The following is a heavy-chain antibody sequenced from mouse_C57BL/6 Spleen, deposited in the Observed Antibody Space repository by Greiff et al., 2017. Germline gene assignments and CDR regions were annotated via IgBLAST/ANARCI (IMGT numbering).Heavy chain of an antibody. D-gene: IGHD6-1*01. V-gene: IGHV1-64*01. J-gene: IGHJ1*03. Sequence: QVQLQQPGAELVKPGASVKLSCKASGYTFTSYCMHWVKQRPGQGLEWIGMFHPSSGSPNYNEKFKSKATLTVDKSSSEAYMQLSSLSSGDSAVYDCAKASYGYFDDWGTGTTVTVSS. CDR3: AKASYGYFDD. CDR1: GYTFTSYC. CDR2: FHPSSGSP.